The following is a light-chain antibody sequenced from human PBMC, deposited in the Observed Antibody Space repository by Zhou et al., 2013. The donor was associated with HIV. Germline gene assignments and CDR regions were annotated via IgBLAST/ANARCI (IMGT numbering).Light chain of an antibody. CDR1: QSISRW. CDR3: QQYNSYPYT. V-gene: IGKV1-5*03. Sequence: DIQMTQSPSTLSASVGDRVTITCRASQSISRWLAWSQQKPETAPKFLIYKASSLQSGVPSRFSGSGSGTEFTLTISSLQPDDFATYYCQQYNSYPYTFGQGTKLEIK. CDR2: KAS. J-gene: IGKJ2*01.